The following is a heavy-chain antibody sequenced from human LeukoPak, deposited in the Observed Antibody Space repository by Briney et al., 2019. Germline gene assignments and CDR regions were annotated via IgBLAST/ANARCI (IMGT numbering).Heavy chain of an antibody. CDR2: IRSDGSDT. CDR1: GFTFSDTW. CDR3: ARDWFHAIDY. Sequence: GGSLRLSCAASGFTFSDTWMHWVRQAPGEGLVWVSRIRSDGSDTRYAESAKCRFTISRDNAKNTLYLQMNSLRAEDTAVYYCARDWFHAIDYWGQGTLVTVSS. J-gene: IGHJ4*02. V-gene: IGHV3-74*01. D-gene: IGHD2/OR15-2a*01.